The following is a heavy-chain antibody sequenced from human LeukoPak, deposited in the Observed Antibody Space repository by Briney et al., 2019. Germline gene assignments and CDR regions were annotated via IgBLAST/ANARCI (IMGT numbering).Heavy chain of an antibody. Sequence: GESLKISCKGSGYSFTSNWIGWVRQMPGRGLEWMGIIYPGDSDTRYSLSFQGQVTISADKSISTASLQWSSLKASDTAMYYCARHAADGYNYIDNWGQGTLVTVSS. CDR3: ARHAADGYNYIDN. V-gene: IGHV5-51*01. CDR2: IYPGDSDT. D-gene: IGHD5-24*01. CDR1: GYSFTSNW. J-gene: IGHJ4*02.